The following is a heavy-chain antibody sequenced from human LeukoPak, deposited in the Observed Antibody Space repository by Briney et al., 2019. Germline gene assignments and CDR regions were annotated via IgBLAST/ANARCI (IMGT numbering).Heavy chain of an antibody. D-gene: IGHD1-26*01. J-gene: IGHJ4*02. CDR2: INHSGST. V-gene: IGHV4-34*01. CDR1: GGSFSGYY. CDR3: ARGRWEVRFDN. Sequence: SETLSLTCAVYGGSFSGYYWSWIRQPPGKGLEWIGEINHSGSTNYNPSLKSRVTISVDTSKNQFSLRLSSVTAADTAVYYCARGRWEVRFDNWGQGTLVTVSS.